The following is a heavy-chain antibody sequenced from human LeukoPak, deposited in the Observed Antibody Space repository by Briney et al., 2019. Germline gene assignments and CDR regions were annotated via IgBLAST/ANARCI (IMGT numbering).Heavy chain of an antibody. CDR2: ISSSSYI. CDR3: ARGRDPAARRGY. Sequence: GGSLRLSCAASGFTFSSYSMNWVRQAPGKGLEWVSSISSSSYIYHADSVKGRFTISRDNAKNSLYLQMNSLRAEDTAVYYCARGRDPAARRGYWGQGTLVTVSS. CDR1: GFTFSSYS. J-gene: IGHJ4*02. D-gene: IGHD6-6*01. V-gene: IGHV3-21*01.